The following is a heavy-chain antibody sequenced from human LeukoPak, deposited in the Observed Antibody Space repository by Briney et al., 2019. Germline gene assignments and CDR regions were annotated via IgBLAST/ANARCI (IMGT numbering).Heavy chain of an antibody. V-gene: IGHV3-7*03. Sequence: GGSLRLSCAGSGFTATTNYMSWVRRAPGKGLEWVANIEQDGGEKYYVDSVKGRFTISRDNAKNSLYLQMNSLRAEDTAVYYCARDVSNPPYFDYWGQGTLVTVSS. D-gene: IGHD2/OR15-2a*01. CDR2: IEQDGGEK. J-gene: IGHJ4*02. CDR1: GFTATTNY. CDR3: ARDVSNPPYFDY.